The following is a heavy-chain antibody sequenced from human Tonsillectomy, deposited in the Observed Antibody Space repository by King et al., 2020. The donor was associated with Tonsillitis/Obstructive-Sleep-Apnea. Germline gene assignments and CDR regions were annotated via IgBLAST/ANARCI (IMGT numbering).Heavy chain of an antibody. Sequence: VQLVQSGGGLVQPGRSLRLSCAASGFTFDDNAMHWVRQAPGKGLEWVSGISWNSDSIAYADSVRGRFTISRDNAKNSLYLQMNSLRAEDTALYYCAKDIDNTCGFAYWGQGTLVTVSS. CDR2: ISWNSDSI. D-gene: IGHD1-14*01. V-gene: IGHV3-9*01. J-gene: IGHJ4*02. CDR3: AKDIDNTCGFAY. CDR1: GFTFDDNA.